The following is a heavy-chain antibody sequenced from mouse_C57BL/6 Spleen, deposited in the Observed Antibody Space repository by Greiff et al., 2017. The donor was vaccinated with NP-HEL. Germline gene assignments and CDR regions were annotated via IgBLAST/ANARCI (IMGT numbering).Heavy chain of an antibody. J-gene: IGHJ1*03. CDR3: ARHEGGYYGFYWYFDV. V-gene: IGHV1-62-2*01. CDR2: FYPGSGSI. CDR1: GYTFTEYT. D-gene: IGHD1-1*01. Sequence: QVQLQQSGAELVKPGASVKLSCKASGYTFTEYTIHWVKQRSGQGLEWIGWFYPGSGSIKYNEKFKDKATLTADKSSSTVYMELSRLTSEDSAVYSCARHEGGYYGFYWYFDVWGTGTTVTVSS.